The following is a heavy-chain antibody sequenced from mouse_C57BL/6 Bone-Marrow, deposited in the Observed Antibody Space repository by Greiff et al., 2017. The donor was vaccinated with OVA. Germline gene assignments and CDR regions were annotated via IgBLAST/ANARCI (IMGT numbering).Heavy chain of an antibody. J-gene: IGHJ2*01. Sequence: QVQLQQPGAELVKPGASVKVSCKASGYTFTSYWMHWVKQRPGQGLEWIGRIHPSDSDTNYNQKFKGKATLTVDKSSSTAYMQLSSLTSEDSAVYYCAITFYYYGSSLYYFDYWGQGTTLTVSS. V-gene: IGHV1-74*01. D-gene: IGHD1-1*01. CDR2: IHPSDSDT. CDR1: GYTFTSYW. CDR3: AITFYYYGSSLYYFDY.